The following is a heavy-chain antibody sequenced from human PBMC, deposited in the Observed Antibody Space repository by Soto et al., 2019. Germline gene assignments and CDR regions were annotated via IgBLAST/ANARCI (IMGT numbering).Heavy chain of an antibody. CDR2: IVYSGST. J-gene: IGHJ4*02. D-gene: IGHD2-21*02. V-gene: IGHV4-61*01. CDR3: ARDHGDFYFDH. Sequence: SETLSLTCTVSGGSINNNYYYWGWIRQPPGKGLEWIGYIVYSGSTNYNPSLKSRVTISVDTSKNQFSLKLSFVTAADTAVYYCARDHGDFYFDHWGQGTPVTVSP. CDR1: GGSINNNYYY.